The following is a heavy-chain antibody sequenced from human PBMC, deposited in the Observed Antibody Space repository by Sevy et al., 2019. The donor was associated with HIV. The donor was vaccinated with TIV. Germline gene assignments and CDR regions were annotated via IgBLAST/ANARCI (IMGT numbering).Heavy chain of an antibody. CDR2: IYPYDSGT. CDR1: GYRFTDYW. D-gene: IGHD1-26*01. CDR3: ARVDLRAPGGTSLYVCDGMNV. Sequence: GESLKISCKGSGYRFTDYWIAWVRQMPGKGLEWMGIIYPYDSGTKYSPSFQGQVTISADKSISTAYLQWNCLKASDTAMYYCARVDLRAPGGTSLYVCDGMNVWGQGATVTVSS. V-gene: IGHV5-51*01. J-gene: IGHJ6*02.